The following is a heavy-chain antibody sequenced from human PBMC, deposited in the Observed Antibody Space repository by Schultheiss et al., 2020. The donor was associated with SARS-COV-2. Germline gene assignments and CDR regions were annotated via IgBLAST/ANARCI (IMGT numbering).Heavy chain of an antibody. Sequence: GGSLRLSCAASGFTVSSNYMSWVRQAPGKGLEWVSVIYSGGSTYYADSVKGRFTISRDNSKNTLYLQMNSLRAEDTAVYYCARGNIVVVPAATNAFDIWGQGTMVTGSS. CDR2: IYSGGST. J-gene: IGHJ3*02. CDR1: GFTVSSNY. D-gene: IGHD2-2*01. V-gene: IGHV3-53*01. CDR3: ARGNIVVVPAATNAFDI.